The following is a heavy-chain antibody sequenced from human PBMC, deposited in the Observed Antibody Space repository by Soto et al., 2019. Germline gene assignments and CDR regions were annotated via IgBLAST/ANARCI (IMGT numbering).Heavy chain of an antibody. CDR3: ASWLKGGDIGNYYYGMEV. J-gene: IGHJ6*02. Sequence: ASVQVSCKASAYTFTSYVSNWVRQAPGQGLEWMGWISAYNANTHYAQKLQGRVTMTTDPFTSTAYMEPRSLRSDDTAVYYCASWLKGGDIGNYYYGMEVWGQGTTVTVSS. V-gene: IGHV1-18*01. CDR1: AYTFTSYV. CDR2: ISAYNANT. D-gene: IGHD3-16*02.